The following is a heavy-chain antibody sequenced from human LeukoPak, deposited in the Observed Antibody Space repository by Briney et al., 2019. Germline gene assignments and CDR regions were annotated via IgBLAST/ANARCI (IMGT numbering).Heavy chain of an antibody. D-gene: IGHD5-12*01. CDR2: INHSGYT. V-gene: IGHV4-34*01. CDR1: GVPFSNSY. Sequence: PSETLSLTCAVAGVPFSNSYSRSVRQSPTQGLEWIGEINHSGYTNYNPSLKTRVTMSIDTSRNQFSLKLTSVPAADAGVYYCTRAVAGHPDWGQGTLVTVSS. J-gene: IGHJ4*02. CDR3: TRAVAGHPD.